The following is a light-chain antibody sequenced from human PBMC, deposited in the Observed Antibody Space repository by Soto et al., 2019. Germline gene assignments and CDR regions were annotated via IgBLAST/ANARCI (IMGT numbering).Light chain of an antibody. Sequence: EIVLTQSPVPLSLSPGERATLSCRASQTVSTNFLAWYQQKPGQAPRLLIYGASSRATGTPDRFSGSGSGTDFTLTISRLEPEDFGVFFCQQYGNSPLTVGQGTKVDIK. V-gene: IGKV3-20*01. CDR3: QQYGNSPLT. J-gene: IGKJ1*01. CDR1: QTVSTNF. CDR2: GAS.